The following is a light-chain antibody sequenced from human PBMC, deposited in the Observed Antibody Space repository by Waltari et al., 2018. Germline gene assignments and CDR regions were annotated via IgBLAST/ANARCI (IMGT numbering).Light chain of an antibody. Sequence: QSVLTQPPSVSAAPGQKVTISCSGSSSNVGRTYVSWYQQLPGTAPKFLIYDDDKRPSGIPDRFSASKSGTSATLGITGLQTGDEADYYCATWDNSLSAVVFGGGTKLTVL. CDR2: DDD. V-gene: IGLV1-51*01. J-gene: IGLJ2*01. CDR3: ATWDNSLSAVV. CDR1: SSNVGRTY.